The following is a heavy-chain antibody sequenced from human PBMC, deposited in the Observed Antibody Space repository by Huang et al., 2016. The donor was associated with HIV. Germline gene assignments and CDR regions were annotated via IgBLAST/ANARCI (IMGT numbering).Heavy chain of an antibody. CDR1: GYKFHIYE. Sequence: QIHLVQSGPEVKQPGASVKVSCKASGYKFHIYEIMWVRQTPGQGLEWMGWISGDNVSTRFAQKFQDRLTMTTDVSTSTAYLELRSLRLDDTAVYYCARTKGEFDFWGQGALVTVSS. V-gene: IGHV1-18*04. CDR3: ARTKGEFDF. CDR2: ISGDNVST. D-gene: IGHD3-16*01. J-gene: IGHJ4*02.